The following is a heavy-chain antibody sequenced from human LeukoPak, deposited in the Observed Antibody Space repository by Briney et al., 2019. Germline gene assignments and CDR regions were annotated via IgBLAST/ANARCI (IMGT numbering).Heavy chain of an antibody. Sequence: SETLPLTCTVSGGSISSYYWSWIRQPPGKGLEWIGYIYYSGSTNYNPSLKSRVTISVDTSKNQFSLKLSSVTAADTAVYYCARRSGGTGYFDYWGQGTLVTVSS. V-gene: IGHV4-59*08. J-gene: IGHJ4*02. D-gene: IGHD3-3*01. CDR1: GGSISSYY. CDR3: ARRSGGTGYFDY. CDR2: IYYSGST.